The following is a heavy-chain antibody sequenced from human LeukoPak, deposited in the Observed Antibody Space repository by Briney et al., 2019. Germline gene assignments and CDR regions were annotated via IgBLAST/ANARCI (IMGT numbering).Heavy chain of an antibody. CDR2: INWNGSIT. Sequence: GGSLRLSCAASGFIFDDYGMSWVRQAPGKGLEWVSGINWNGSITGYADSVKGRFTISRDNAKNSLYLQMNSLRAEDTALYYCARVYLSQQLVPGLDYRGQGTLVTVSS. J-gene: IGHJ4*02. D-gene: IGHD6-13*01. V-gene: IGHV3-20*04. CDR3: ARVYLSQQLVPGLDY. CDR1: GFIFDDYG.